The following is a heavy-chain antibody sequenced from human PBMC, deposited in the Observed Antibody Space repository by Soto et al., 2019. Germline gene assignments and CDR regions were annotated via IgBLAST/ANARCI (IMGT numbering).Heavy chain of an antibody. CDR1: GFTFSSYA. CDR2: IDGSGDST. J-gene: IGHJ6*01. CDR3: AQSGYSSSWQYYYGLDV. Sequence: EVQLLESGGGLVQPGGSLRLSCAASGFTFSSYAMSWVRQAPGKGLEWVSTIDGSGDSTYYADSVKGRFTISRDNSKKTLYLQMNSLRAEDTAVYYCAQSGYSSSWQYYYGLDVWGQGTTVTVSS. V-gene: IGHV3-23*01. D-gene: IGHD6-13*01.